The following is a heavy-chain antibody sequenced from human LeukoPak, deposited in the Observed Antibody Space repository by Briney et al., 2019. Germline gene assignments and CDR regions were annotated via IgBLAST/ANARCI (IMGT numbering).Heavy chain of an antibody. CDR3: ARGRVSSSTWYSTYYYYFYMDV. CDR2: VDHTGST. Sequence: KSSETLSLTCSVSGDSISSSTYYWTWIRQPPGKGLEWIGYVDHTGSTNFNPSLNGRVSISRDTSKNLFSLRLRSVTAADTAVYFCARGRVSSSTWYSTYYYYFYMDVWGKGTTVTVSS. D-gene: IGHD4-11*01. CDR1: GDSISSSTYY. J-gene: IGHJ6*03. V-gene: IGHV4-61*03.